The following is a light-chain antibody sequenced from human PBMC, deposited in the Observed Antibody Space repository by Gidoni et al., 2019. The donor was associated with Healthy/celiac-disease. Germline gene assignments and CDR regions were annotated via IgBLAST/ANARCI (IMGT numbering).Light chain of an antibody. CDR1: SSDVGGYNY. CDR2: DVS. CDR3: SSYTSSSTRV. V-gene: IGLV2-14*01. J-gene: IGLJ3*02. Sequence: QSALTPPASVSGSPGQSITIPCTGTSSDVGGYNYLSWYQQHPGKAPKLMIYDVSTRPSGVSNRFSGSKSGNTASLTISGLQAEDEADYYCSSYTSSSTRVFGGGTKLTVL.